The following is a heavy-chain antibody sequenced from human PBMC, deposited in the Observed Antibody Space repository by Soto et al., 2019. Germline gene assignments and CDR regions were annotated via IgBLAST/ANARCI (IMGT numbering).Heavy chain of an antibody. V-gene: IGHV3-30-3*01. CDR1: GFTFSSYA. Sequence: PGGSLRLSCAASGFTFSSYAMHWVRQAPGKGLEWVAVISYDGSNKYYADSVKGRFTISRDNSKNTLYLQMNSLRAEDTAVYYCARDLSGGGGGTSCYDHCYYGMDVWGQGTTVTVSS. CDR3: ARDLSGGGGGTSCYDHCYYGMDV. J-gene: IGHJ6*02. D-gene: IGHD2-2*01. CDR2: ISYDGSNK.